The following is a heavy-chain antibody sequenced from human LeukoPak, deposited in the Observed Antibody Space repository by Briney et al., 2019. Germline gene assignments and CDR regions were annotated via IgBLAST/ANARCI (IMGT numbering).Heavy chain of an antibody. Sequence: SVKVSCKASGGTFSSYAISWVRQAPGQGLEWMGGITPTFGTANYAQKFQGRVTITADESTSTAYMELSSLRSEDTAVYYCARNCGGDCFIPYFDYWGQGTLVTVSS. CDR2: ITPTFGTA. J-gene: IGHJ4*02. D-gene: IGHD2-21*01. V-gene: IGHV1-69*13. CDR3: ARNCGGDCFIPYFDY. CDR1: GGTFSSYA.